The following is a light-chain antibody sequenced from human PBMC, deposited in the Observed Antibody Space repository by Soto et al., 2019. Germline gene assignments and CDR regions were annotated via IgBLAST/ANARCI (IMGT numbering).Light chain of an antibody. CDR3: QQYHNWPPQYT. Sequence: EIVMTQSPATLSVSPGERAILSCRASQTVASNVAWYQQQPGRAPRLLLHGASTRATAVSARFSGRGSGTEFTLAISSLQSEDFAVYYCQQYHNWPPQYTFGQGTKLQIK. CDR1: QTVASN. V-gene: IGKV3-15*01. J-gene: IGKJ2*01. CDR2: GAS.